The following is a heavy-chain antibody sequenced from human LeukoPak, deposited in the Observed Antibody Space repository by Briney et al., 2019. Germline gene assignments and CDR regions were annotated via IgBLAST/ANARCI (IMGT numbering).Heavy chain of an antibody. J-gene: IGHJ4*02. V-gene: IGHV5-51*01. D-gene: IGHD2-15*01. CDR2: IYPGDSDT. Sequence: GESLKISCKGSGYSFTSYWNGWMRQMPGKGLEWMGIIYPGDSDTRYSPSFQGQVTISADKSISTAYLQWSSLKASDTAMYYCARPHGYCSGGSCYSSDDFDYWGQGTLVTVSS. CDR3: ARPHGYCSGGSCYSSDDFDY. CDR1: GYSFTSYW.